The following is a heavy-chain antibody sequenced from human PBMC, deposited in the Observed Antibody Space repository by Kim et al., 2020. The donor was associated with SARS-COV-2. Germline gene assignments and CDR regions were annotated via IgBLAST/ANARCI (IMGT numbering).Heavy chain of an antibody. CDR1: GFTFSSYA. V-gene: IGHV3-30*04. CDR3: VGGRNFDY. Sequence: GGSLSLSCAASGFTFSSYAMHWVRQAPGKGLEWVAVISYDGSNKYYADSVKGRFTISRDNSKNTLYLQMNSLRAEDTAVYYTVGGRNFDYWGQGTLVTVSS. J-gene: IGHJ4*02. CDR2: ISYDGSNK. D-gene: IGHD1-26*01.